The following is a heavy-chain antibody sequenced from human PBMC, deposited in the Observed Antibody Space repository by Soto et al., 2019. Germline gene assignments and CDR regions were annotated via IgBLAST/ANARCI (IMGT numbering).Heavy chain of an antibody. CDR3: AKDSALVPAALDY. CDR2: ISANNGNT. V-gene: IGHV1-18*01. J-gene: IGHJ4*02. Sequence: QAQLVQSGVEVTKPGASVKVSCKASGYTFTCYGISWVRQAPGQGLEWMGWISANNGNTKYAQKLQGRVTMTTDTSTSTAYMELRSLRSDDTAVYYCAKDSALVPAALDYWGQGTLVTVSS. D-gene: IGHD2-2*01. CDR1: GYTFTCYG.